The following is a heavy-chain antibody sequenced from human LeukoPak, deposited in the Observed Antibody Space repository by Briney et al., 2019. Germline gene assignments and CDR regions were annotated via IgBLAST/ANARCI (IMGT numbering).Heavy chain of an antibody. CDR1: GFAFTNVW. CDR3: AREYSSGYSLGN. D-gene: IGHD3-22*01. V-gene: IGHV3-74*01. CDR2: INGDGSTV. Sequence: GGSLRLSCAASGFAFTNVWMSWVRQTPGKGLVWVSRINGDGSTVNYADSVKGRFTISRDNAKNTLSLQMNSLRAEDTAVYYCAREYSSGYSLGNWGQGTLVTVSS. J-gene: IGHJ4*02.